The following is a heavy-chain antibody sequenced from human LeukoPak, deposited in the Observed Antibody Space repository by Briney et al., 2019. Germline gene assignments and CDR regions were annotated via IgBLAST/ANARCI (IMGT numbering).Heavy chain of an antibody. CDR3: ARLEMATPFDY. D-gene: IGHD5-24*01. CDR1: GGSISSYY. Sequence: SETLSLTCTVSGGSISSYYWSWIRQPPGKGLEWIGYIYYSGSTNYNPSLKSRVTISVDTSKNQFSLKLSSVTAADTAVYYCARLEMATPFDYWGQGTLVTVSS. J-gene: IGHJ4*02. CDR2: IYYSGST. V-gene: IGHV4-59*08.